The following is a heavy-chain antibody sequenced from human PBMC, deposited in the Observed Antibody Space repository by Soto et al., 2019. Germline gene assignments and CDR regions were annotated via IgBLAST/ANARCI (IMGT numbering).Heavy chain of an antibody. Sequence: QVQLVQSGAEVKKPGASVKVSCKASGYTFTSYGISWVRQAPGQGLEWMGWISAYNGNTNYAQKPQGRVTMTTDTSTSTAYLEARGLRSDDTAVYYYASDKRLSYLSYYCSYAMDVWGQGTTVTVSS. V-gene: IGHV1-18*01. D-gene: IGHD1-26*01. J-gene: IGHJ6*02. CDR1: GYTFTSYG. CDR2: ISAYNGNT. CDR3: ASDKRLSYLSYYCSYAMDV.